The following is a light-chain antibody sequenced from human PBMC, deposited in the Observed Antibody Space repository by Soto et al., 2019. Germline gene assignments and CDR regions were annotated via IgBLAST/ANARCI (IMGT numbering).Light chain of an antibody. CDR2: WAS. Sequence: DIVMTQSPDSLAVSLGARATINCKSSQSVLYSSNNKNYLAWYQQKPGQPPELLIYWASTRESGVPDRFSGSGSGTDFTLTISSLQAEDVAVYYCQQYYSTPPTFGQGTKVEVK. CDR1: QSVLYSSNNKNY. CDR3: QQYYSTPPT. J-gene: IGKJ1*01. V-gene: IGKV4-1*01.